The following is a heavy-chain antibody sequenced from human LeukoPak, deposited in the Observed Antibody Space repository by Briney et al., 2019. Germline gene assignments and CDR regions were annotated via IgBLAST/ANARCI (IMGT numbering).Heavy chain of an antibody. CDR2: ISGSGGST. Sequence: PGGSLRLSCAASGFTFSSYAMSWVRQAPGKGLEWVSAISGSGGSTYYADSVKGRFTISRDNSKNTLNLQMNSLRAEDTAVYYCARDGQGDYDYVWGSYRPDYWGQGTLVTVSS. V-gene: IGHV3-23*01. CDR1: GFTFSSYA. D-gene: IGHD3-16*02. J-gene: IGHJ4*02. CDR3: ARDGQGDYDYVWGSYRPDY.